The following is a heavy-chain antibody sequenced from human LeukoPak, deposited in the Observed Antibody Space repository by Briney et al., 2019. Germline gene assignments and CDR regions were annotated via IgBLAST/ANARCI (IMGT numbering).Heavy chain of an antibody. J-gene: IGHJ3*02. V-gene: IGHV4-59*08. CDR3: ATPYYYDNSDPGTGAFDI. CDR2: IYYSGST. Sequence: SETLSLTCTVSGGSISSYYWSWIRQPPGKGLEWIGYIYYSGSTNYNPSLKSRVTISVDTSKNQFSLKLSSVTAADTAVYYCATPYYYDNSDPGTGAFDIWGQGTMVTVSS. D-gene: IGHD3-22*01. CDR1: GGSISSYY.